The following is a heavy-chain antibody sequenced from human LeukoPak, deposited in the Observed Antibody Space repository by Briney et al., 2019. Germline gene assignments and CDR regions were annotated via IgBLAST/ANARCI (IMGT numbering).Heavy chain of an antibody. J-gene: IGHJ6*04. CDR2: ISWNSGSV. D-gene: IGHD1-26*01. CDR1: GFTFEDYA. V-gene: IGHV3-9*01. Sequence: PGGSLRLSCAASGFTFEDYAMHWVRQAPGKGLEWVSGISWNSGSVGYVDSVKGRFTISRDNAKNSPYLQMNSLRAEDTALYYCAKKGNLRVGMDVWGKGTTVTVSS. CDR3: AKKGNLRVGMDV.